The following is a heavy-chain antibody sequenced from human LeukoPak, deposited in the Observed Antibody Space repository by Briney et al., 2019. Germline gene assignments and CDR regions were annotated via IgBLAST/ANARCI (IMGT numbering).Heavy chain of an antibody. D-gene: IGHD2-8*02. V-gene: IGHV5-51*01. CDR3: ARRAVSRVVSTVDAFDY. Sequence: GESLKISCKASGYSFSEYWIAWVRQMPGKGLEWMGIVYPGDSDTRYSPSFQGQVTISADQSTSTASLQWRSLKASDTAMYYCARRAVSRVVSTVDAFDYWAQGTLVTVSS. CDR2: VYPGDSDT. J-gene: IGHJ4*02. CDR1: GYSFSEYW.